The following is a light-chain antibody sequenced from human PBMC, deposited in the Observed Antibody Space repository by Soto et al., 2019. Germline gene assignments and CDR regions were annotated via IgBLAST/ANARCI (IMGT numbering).Light chain of an antibody. V-gene: IGLV2-8*01. CDR3: SSYTVNNNLL. CDR2: EVS. CDR1: SGDVAAYNY. J-gene: IGLJ2*01. Sequence: QSALTQPPSASGSPGHSVTISCTGTSGDVAAYNYVSWYQQHPGKAPEVLIYEVSQRPSGVPDRFSGSKSGNTASLTVSGLQPEDEADYYCSSYTVNNNLLFGGGTKVTVL.